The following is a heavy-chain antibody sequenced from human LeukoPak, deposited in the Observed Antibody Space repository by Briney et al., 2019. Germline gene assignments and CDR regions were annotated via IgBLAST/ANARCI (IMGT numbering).Heavy chain of an antibody. CDR1: GFTFSSYG. D-gene: IGHD4-11*01. V-gene: IGHV3-33*01. CDR3: VRVGYTNYGIDY. J-gene: IGHJ4*02. Sequence: GESLKISCAVSGFTFSSYGMHWVRQAPGKGLEWVAVIWYDGSNKYYADSVKGRFTISRDSSKNTLDLQMNSLRAEDTAVYYCVRVGYTNYGIDYWGQGTLVTVSS. CDR2: IWYDGSNK.